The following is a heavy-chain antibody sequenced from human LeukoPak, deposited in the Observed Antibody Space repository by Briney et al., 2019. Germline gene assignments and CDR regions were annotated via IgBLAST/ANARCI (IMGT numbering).Heavy chain of an antibody. D-gene: IGHD6-19*01. V-gene: IGHV1-18*01. CDR3: AQSSGGEVFQH. J-gene: IGHJ1*01. CDR2: ISAYNGNT. Sequence: ASVKVSCKASGGTFSSYGISWVRQAPGQGLEWMGWISAYNGNTNYAQKLQGRVTMTTDTSTSTAYMELRSLRSDDTAVYYCAQSSGGEVFQHWGQGTLVTVSS. CDR1: GGTFSSYG.